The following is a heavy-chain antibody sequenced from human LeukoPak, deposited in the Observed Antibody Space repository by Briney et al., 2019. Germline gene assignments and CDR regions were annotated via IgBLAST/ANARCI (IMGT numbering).Heavy chain of an antibody. CDR1: GYTLTELS. CDR3: ATYAGREPLHDRYYMDV. V-gene: IGHV1-24*01. J-gene: IGHJ6*03. D-gene: IGHD1-26*01. Sequence: RGASVKVSCKVSGYTLTELSMHWVRQAPGKGLEWMGGFDPEDGETIYAQKFQGRVTMTEDTSTDTAYMELSSLRSEDTAVYYCATYAGREPLHDRYYMDVWGKGTTVTVSS. CDR2: FDPEDGET.